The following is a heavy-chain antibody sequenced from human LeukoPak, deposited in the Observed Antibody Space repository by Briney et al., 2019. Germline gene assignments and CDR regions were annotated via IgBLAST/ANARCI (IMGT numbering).Heavy chain of an antibody. D-gene: IGHD1-26*01. J-gene: IGHJ3*02. Sequence: GGSLRLSCTASGFTFSDYYMSWIRQTPGKGLEWLSYISTRDNTIQYADSVKGRFTISRDNAKKSLFLEMNSLRVEDTAVYYCARDRSGSSSVDDAFDIWGQGIMVTVSS. CDR3: ARDRSGSSSVDDAFDI. V-gene: IGHV3-11*04. CDR2: ISTRDNTI. CDR1: GFTFSDYY.